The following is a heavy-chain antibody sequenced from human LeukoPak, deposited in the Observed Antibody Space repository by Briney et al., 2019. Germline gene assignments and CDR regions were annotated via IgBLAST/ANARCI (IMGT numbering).Heavy chain of an antibody. CDR2: INPNSGGT. D-gene: IGHD6-13*01. CDR1: GYTFTGYY. Sequence: ASVKVSCKASGYTFTGYYMHWVRQAPGQGLEWMGWINPNSGGTNYAQKFQGRVTMTRDTSISTAYMELSRLRSDDTAVYYCAREMKQQLVRAWSDPWGQGTLVTVSS. CDR3: AREMKQQLVRAWSDP. V-gene: IGHV1-2*02. J-gene: IGHJ5*02.